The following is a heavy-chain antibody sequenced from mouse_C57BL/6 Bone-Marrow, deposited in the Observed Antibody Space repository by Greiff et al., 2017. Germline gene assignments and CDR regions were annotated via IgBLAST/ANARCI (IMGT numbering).Heavy chain of an antibody. V-gene: IGHV1-59*01. Sequence: QVQLQQPGAELVRPGTSVKLSCKASGYTFTSYWMHWVKQRPGQGLEWIGGIDPSDSYTNYNQKFKGKATLTVDTSSSTAYMQLSSLTSEDSAVYYCARWDYYGSSGVAYWGQGTLVTVSA. D-gene: IGHD1-1*01. CDR1: GYTFTSYW. CDR3: ARWDYYGSSGVAY. J-gene: IGHJ3*01. CDR2: IDPSDSYT.